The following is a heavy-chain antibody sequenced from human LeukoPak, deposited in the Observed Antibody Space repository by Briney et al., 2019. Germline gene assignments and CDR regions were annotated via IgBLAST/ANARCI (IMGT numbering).Heavy chain of an antibody. Sequence: PSETLSLTCAVSGGSISSGGYSWRWIRQPPGKGLEWIGYIYHSGSTYYNPSLKSRVTISVDRSKNQFSLKLSSVTAADTAVYYCARAEEGYCSSTSCSVFVYWGQGTLVTVSS. CDR3: ARAEEGYCSSTSCSVFVY. V-gene: IGHV4-30-2*01. CDR2: IYHSGST. J-gene: IGHJ4*02. CDR1: GGSISSGGYS. D-gene: IGHD2-2*01.